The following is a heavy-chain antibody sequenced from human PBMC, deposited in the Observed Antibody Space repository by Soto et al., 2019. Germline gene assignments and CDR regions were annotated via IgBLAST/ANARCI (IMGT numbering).Heavy chain of an antibody. CDR2: INHSGST. Sequence: QVQLQQWGAGLLKPSETLSLTCAVSGGSFSGYYWYWIRQPPGKGLEWTGEINHSGSTNYNPSLKSRVTISVDSSKNQFSLNLSSVTAADPAVYYCAIHKNVYGDPREYWGQGTLVTVSS. CDR1: GGSFSGYY. CDR3: AIHKNVYGDPREY. D-gene: IGHD4-17*01. V-gene: IGHV4-34*01. J-gene: IGHJ4*02.